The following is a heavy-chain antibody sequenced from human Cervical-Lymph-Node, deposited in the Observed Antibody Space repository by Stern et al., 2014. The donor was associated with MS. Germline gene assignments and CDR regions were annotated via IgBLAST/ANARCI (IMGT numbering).Heavy chain of an antibody. V-gene: IGHV1-8*01. D-gene: IGHD3-10*01. CDR1: GYTLSDYD. CDR3: ARGGGVIITPLTS. J-gene: IGHJ5*02. Sequence: QVQLVQSGAEVKKPGASVKVSCKASGYTLSDYDINWVRQTTGQGLEWMGWMKPNSGNTGYAQKFQGRVTMTRNTSISTAYMELSSLSSDDTAVYYCARGGGVIITPLTSWGQGTLVIVSS. CDR2: MKPNSGNT.